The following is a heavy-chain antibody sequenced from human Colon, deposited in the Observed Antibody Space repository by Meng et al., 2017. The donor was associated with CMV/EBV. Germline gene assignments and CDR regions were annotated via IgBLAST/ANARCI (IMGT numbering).Heavy chain of an antibody. CDR1: GFTFSHYE. CDR3: AKHNTKYGYGRDYFEY. V-gene: IGHV3-23*01. CDR2: ISGNGGST. D-gene: IGHD5-18*01. Sequence: GESLKISCVVSGFTFSHYEMNWVRQAPGKGLEWVSVISGNGGSTYYGDSVKDRFTISRDNSNNTLYLQMRSLRAEDTAVYYCAKHNTKYGYGRDYFEYWGQGILVTVSS. J-gene: IGHJ4*01.